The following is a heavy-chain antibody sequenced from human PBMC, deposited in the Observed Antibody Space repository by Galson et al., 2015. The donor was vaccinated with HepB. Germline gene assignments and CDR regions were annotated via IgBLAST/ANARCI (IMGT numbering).Heavy chain of an antibody. CDR1: GFTFSSYA. CDR2: ISSNGGST. J-gene: IGHJ4*02. Sequence: SLRLSCAASGFTFSSYAMHWVRQAPGKGLEYVSAISSNGGSTYYADSVKGRFTISRDNSKNTLYPQMSSLRAEDTAVYYCVKSRQWERLDYWGQGTLVTVSS. D-gene: IGHD1-26*01. CDR3: VKSRQWERLDY. V-gene: IGHV3-64D*06.